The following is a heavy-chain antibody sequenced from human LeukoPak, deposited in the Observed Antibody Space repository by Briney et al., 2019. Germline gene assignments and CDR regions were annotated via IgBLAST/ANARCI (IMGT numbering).Heavy chain of an antibody. Sequence: PSETLSLTCTVSGGSISSSSYYWGWIRQPPGKGLEWIGSIYYSGSTYYNPSLKSRVTISVDTSKNQFSLKLSSVTAADTAVYYCARDQGSGYYKYYFDYWGQGTLVTVSS. CDR3: ARDQGSGYYKYYFDY. D-gene: IGHD3-22*01. J-gene: IGHJ4*02. CDR2: IYYSGST. CDR1: GGSISSSSYY. V-gene: IGHV4-39*07.